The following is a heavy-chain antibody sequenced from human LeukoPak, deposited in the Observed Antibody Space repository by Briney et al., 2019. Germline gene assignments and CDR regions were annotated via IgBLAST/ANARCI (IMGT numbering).Heavy chain of an antibody. CDR3: ARDHSEPGVFFDS. CDR2: IVTSGTPT. CDR1: GFTFRSYT. D-gene: IGHD1-14*01. V-gene: IGHV3-23*01. J-gene: IGHJ4*02. Sequence: GGSLRLSCAASGFTFRSYTMSWVRLAPGKGLEWVSAIVTSGTPTYYTDSVKGRFTISRDDSKNTLYLQMNSLRAEDTAVYYCARDHSEPGVFFDSWGQGTLVTVSS.